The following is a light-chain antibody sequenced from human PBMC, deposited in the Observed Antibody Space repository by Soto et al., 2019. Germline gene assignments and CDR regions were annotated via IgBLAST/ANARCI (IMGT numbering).Light chain of an antibody. CDR2: AVS. Sequence: QSALTQPRSVSGSPGQSVTISCTGTSSDFGGYNYVSWYQQHPGKAPKVLIYAVSKRPSGVPDRFSGSKSGNTASLTVSGLQADDEADYYCSSYAGSNNLVFGTGTKVTVL. V-gene: IGLV2-8*01. CDR1: SSDFGGYNY. J-gene: IGLJ1*01. CDR3: SSYAGSNNLV.